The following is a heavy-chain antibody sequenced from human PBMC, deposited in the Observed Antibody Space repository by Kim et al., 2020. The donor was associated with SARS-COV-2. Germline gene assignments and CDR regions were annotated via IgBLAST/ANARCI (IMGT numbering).Heavy chain of an antibody. D-gene: IGHD1-1*01. CDR3: ARDRTGTGAVDY. J-gene: IGHJ4*02. V-gene: IGHV3-11*01. Sequence: YYAAAGKGRFTISRDNAKNSLYLQMNSLRAEDTAVYYCARDRTGTGAVDYWGQGTLVTVSS.